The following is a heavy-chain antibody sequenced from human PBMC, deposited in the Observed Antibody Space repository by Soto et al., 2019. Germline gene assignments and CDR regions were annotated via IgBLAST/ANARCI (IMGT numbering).Heavy chain of an antibody. D-gene: IGHD4-17*01. CDR1: GYTFTSCA. CDR3: ARVRMYGDSAFDI. V-gene: IGHV1-3*01. CDR2: INAGNGNT. J-gene: IGHJ3*02. Sequence: ASVKVSCKASGYTFTSCAMHWVRQAPGQRLEWMGWINAGNGNTKYSQKFQGRVTITRDTSASTAYMELSSLRSEDTAVYYCARVRMYGDSAFDIWGQGTMVTVSS.